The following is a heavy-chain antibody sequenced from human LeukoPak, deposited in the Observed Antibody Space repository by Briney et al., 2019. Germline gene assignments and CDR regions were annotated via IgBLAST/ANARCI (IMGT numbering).Heavy chain of an antibody. V-gene: IGHV3-33*01. CDR1: GFTFSSYG. D-gene: IGHD1-26*01. J-gene: IGHJ4*02. CDR2: IWYDGSNK. CDR3: ARDTQWELLYYFDY. Sequence: GGSLRLSCAASGFTFSSYGMHWVRQAPGKGLEWVAVIWYDGSNKYYADSVKGRFTISRDNSKNTLYLQMNSLRAEDTAVYYCARDTQWELLYYFDYWGQGTLVTVSS.